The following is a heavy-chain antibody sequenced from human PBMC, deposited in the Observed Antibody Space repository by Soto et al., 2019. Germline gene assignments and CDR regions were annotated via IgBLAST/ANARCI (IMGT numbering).Heavy chain of an antibody. V-gene: IGHV4-39*01. J-gene: IGHJ2*01. Sequence: QLQLQESGPGLVKPSETLSLTCTVSGGSISSSSYYWGWIRQPPGKGLEWIGSIYYSGSTYYNPSLKSRVTISVDTFKNQFSLKLSSVTTADTAVYYCARSLGVVIISWYFDLWGRGTLVTVSS. D-gene: IGHD3-3*01. CDR3: ARSLGVVIISWYFDL. CDR2: IYYSGST. CDR1: GGSISSSSYY.